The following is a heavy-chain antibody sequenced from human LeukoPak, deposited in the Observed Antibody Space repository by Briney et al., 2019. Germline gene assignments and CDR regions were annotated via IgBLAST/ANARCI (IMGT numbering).Heavy chain of an antibody. J-gene: IGHJ6*02. D-gene: IGHD4-17*01. CDR3: ARAEVTNYYYYYGMDV. V-gene: IGHV1-2*02. Sequence: VASVKVSCKASGYTFTGYYMHWVRQAPGQGLEWMGWINPNSGGTNYAQKFQGRVTMTRDTSISTAYMELNRLRSDDTAVYYCARAEVTNYYYYYGMDVWGQGTTVTVSS. CDR2: INPNSGGT. CDR1: GYTFTGYY.